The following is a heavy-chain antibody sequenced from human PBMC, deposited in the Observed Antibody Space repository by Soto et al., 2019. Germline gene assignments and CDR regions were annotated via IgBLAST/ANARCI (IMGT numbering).Heavy chain of an antibody. J-gene: IGHJ3*02. Sequence: GASVKVSCKASGGTFSSYAISWVRQAPGQGLEWMGGIIPIFGTANYAQKFQGRVTITADESTSTAYMELSSLRSEDTAVYYCARLKPSIAVAGYDAFDIWGQGTMVTVSS. D-gene: IGHD6-19*01. CDR3: ARLKPSIAVAGYDAFDI. CDR1: GGTFSSYA. V-gene: IGHV1-69*13. CDR2: IIPIFGTA.